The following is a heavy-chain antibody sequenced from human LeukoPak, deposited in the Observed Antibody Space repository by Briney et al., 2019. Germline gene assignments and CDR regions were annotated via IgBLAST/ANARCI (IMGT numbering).Heavy chain of an antibody. V-gene: IGHV4-39*01. J-gene: IGHJ3*02. CDR1: GGSISSSSYY. CDR2: IYYSGST. Sequence: PSETLSLTCTVSGGSISSSSYYWGWIRQPLGKGLGWIGSIYYSGSTYYNPSLKSRVTISVDTSKNQFSLKLSSVTAADTAVYYCARADASLDAFDIWGQGTMVTVSS. CDR3: ARADASLDAFDI.